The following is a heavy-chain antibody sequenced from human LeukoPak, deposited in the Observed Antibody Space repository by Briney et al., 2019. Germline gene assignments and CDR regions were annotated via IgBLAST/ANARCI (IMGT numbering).Heavy chain of an antibody. D-gene: IGHD4-11*01. CDR3: ARLPDYSNYLYWYFDL. CDR2: IYHSGST. CDR1: GGSISSGGYY. J-gene: IGHJ2*01. V-gene: IGHV4-30-2*02. Sequence: SETLSLTCTVSGGSISSGGYYWSWIRQPPGKGLEWIGYIYHSGSTYYNPSLKSRVTISVDTSKNQFSLKLSSVTAADTAVYYCARLPDYSNYLYWYFDLWGRGTLVTVSS.